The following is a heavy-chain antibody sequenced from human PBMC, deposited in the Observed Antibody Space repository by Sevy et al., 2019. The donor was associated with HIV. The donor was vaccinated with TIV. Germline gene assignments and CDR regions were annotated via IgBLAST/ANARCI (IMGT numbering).Heavy chain of an antibody. V-gene: IGHV3-33*01. CDR3: ARDFSGRAFDY. Sequence: GGSLRLSCAASGFTFSSYGMHWVRQAPGKGLEWLTIIWYDGSDKYYADSVKGRFTISRDNSRNTLYLQMNSLRAEDTAVYYCARDFSGRAFDYWGQGTLVIVSS. CDR1: GFTFSSYG. D-gene: IGHD2-15*01. J-gene: IGHJ4*02. CDR2: IWYDGSDK.